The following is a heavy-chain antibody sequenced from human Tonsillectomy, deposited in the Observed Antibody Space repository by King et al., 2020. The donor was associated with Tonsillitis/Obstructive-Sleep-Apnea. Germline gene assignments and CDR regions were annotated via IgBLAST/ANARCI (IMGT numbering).Heavy chain of an antibody. CDR2: INHSGST. CDR1: GGSFSGYY. V-gene: IGHV4-34*01. D-gene: IGHD1-14*01. J-gene: IGHJ5*02. Sequence: VQLQQWGAGLLKPSETLSLTCAVYGGSFSGYYWSWIRQPPGKGLEWIGEINHSGSTNYNPSLKSRVTISVDTSKNQFSLKLSSVTAADTAVYYCASVGNPPGWFDPWGQGTLVTVSS. CDR3: ASVGNPPGWFDP.